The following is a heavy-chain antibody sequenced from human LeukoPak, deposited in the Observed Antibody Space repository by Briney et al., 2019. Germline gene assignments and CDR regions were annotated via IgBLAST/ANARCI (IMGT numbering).Heavy chain of an antibody. CDR1: GFTFDDYA. V-gene: IGHV3-9*01. Sequence: GGSLRLSCAASGFTFDDYAMHWVRQAPGKGLEWVSGISWNSGSIGYADSVKGRFTISRDNAKNSLYLQMNSLRAEDTALYYCAKVVTMVRGVHAFDIWGQGTMVTVSS. J-gene: IGHJ3*02. CDR3: AKVVTMVRGVHAFDI. CDR2: ISWNSGSI. D-gene: IGHD3-10*01.